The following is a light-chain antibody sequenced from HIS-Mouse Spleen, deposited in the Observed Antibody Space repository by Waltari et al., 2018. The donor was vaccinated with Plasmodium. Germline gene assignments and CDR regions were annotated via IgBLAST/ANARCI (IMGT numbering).Light chain of an antibody. CDR1: QSVSSSY. V-gene: IGKV3-20*01. Sequence: EIVLTQSPGTLSLSPGEVATPSCRASQSVSSSYLAWYQQKPGQAPRLLIYGASSRATGIPDRFSGSGSGTDFTLTISRLEPEDFAVYYCQQYGSSPLTFGGGTKVEIK. CDR3: QQYGSSPLT. CDR2: GAS. J-gene: IGKJ4*01.